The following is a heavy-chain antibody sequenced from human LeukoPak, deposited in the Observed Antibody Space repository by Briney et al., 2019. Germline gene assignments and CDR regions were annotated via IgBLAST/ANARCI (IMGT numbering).Heavy chain of an antibody. D-gene: IGHD3-22*01. CDR1: GGSISIGGYY. Sequence: SETLSLTCTVSGGSISIGGYYWRWIRQPAGKGLERIGRIYDSGSTNYNPSFKSRFTISVDTSKNQFSLRLTSVTAADTAVYYCARTNYYDSVGSNWFDPWGQGILVTVSS. CDR2: IYDSGST. J-gene: IGHJ5*02. CDR3: ARTNYYDSVGSNWFDP. V-gene: IGHV4-61*02.